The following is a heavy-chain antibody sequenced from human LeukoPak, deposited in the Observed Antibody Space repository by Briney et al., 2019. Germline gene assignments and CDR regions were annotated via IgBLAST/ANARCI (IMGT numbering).Heavy chain of an antibody. CDR2: IYPGDSDT. Sequence: GESLQISCEASGSSFTSYWIGWVRQLPGKGLEWMGIIYPGDSDTRYSPSFQGQVTISADKSISTAYLQWSSLKASDTAMYYCARKGYGDYDYWGQGTLVTVSS. CDR3: ARKGYGDYDY. CDR1: GSSFTSYW. J-gene: IGHJ4*02. D-gene: IGHD4-17*01. V-gene: IGHV5-51*01.